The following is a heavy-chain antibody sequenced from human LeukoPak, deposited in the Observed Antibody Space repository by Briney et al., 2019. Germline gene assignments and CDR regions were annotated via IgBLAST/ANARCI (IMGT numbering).Heavy chain of an antibody. CDR1: GYTFTGYY. CDR3: ASQDIVVVVAAPGDYYYMDV. J-gene: IGHJ6*03. Sequence: GASVKVSCKASGYTFTGYYMHWVRQAPGQGLEWMGRINPNSGGTNYAQKFQGRVTITTDESTSTAYMELSSLRSEDTAVYYCASQDIVVVVAAPGDYYYMDVWGKGTTVTVSS. CDR2: INPNSGGT. D-gene: IGHD2-15*01. V-gene: IGHV1-2*06.